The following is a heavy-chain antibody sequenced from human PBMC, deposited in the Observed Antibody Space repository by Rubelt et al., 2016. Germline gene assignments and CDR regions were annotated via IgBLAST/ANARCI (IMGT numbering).Heavy chain of an antibody. CDR1: GYSFTNYW. V-gene: IGHV5-10-1*03. Sequence: EVQLVQSGAEVKKPGESLRISCKGSGYSFTNYWITWVRQMPGKGLEWMGRIDPSDSYINYSPSFQGHVTISADKSISTAYLQWSSLKASDTAMYYCARRYYYDWDLHFDYWGQGTLVTVSS. CDR3: ARRYYYDWDLHFDY. D-gene: IGHD5-12*01. J-gene: IGHJ4*02. CDR2: IDPSDSYI.